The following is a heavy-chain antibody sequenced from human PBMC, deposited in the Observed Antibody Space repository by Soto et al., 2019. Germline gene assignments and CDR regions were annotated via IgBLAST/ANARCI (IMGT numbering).Heavy chain of an antibody. Sequence: EVQLVESGGGLVQPGGSLRLSCAASGFTFSSYWMSWVRQAPGKGLEWVANIKQDGSEKYYVDSVKGRFTISRDNAKNSRYLQMNGLRADDTAVYYCAREEWELPYYYYYGMDVWGQGTTVTVSS. J-gene: IGHJ6*02. V-gene: IGHV3-7*01. D-gene: IGHD1-26*01. CDR3: AREEWELPYYYYYGMDV. CDR1: GFTFSSYW. CDR2: IKQDGSEK.